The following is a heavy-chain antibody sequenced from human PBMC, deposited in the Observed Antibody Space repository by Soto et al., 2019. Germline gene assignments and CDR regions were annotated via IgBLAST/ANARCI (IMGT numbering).Heavy chain of an antibody. V-gene: IGHV3-33*08. Sequence: GGSLRLSCAASGFTFSSYGMHWVRQAPGKGLEWVAVIWYDGSNKYYADSVKGRFTISRDNSKNTLYLQMNSLRAEDTAVYYCARDGVDGSIAAQYYFDYWGQGTLVTVSS. D-gene: IGHD6-6*01. J-gene: IGHJ4*02. CDR2: IWYDGSNK. CDR1: GFTFSSYG. CDR3: ARDGVDGSIAAQYYFDY.